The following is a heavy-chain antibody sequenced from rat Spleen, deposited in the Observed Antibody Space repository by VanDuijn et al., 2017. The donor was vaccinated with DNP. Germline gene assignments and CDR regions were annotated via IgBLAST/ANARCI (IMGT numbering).Heavy chain of an antibody. D-gene: IGHD1-12*02. Sequence: EVQLVESGGGLVQPGRSLKLSCAASGFTFSNYGMHWIRQAPMKGLEWVASISPSGGNTYYRDSVQGRFTISRDTAKNTLSLQMNSLRSEDSATYYCAREGDYYDGSFVDALDAWGQGTSVTVSS. CDR1: GFTFSNYG. V-gene: IGHV5-19*01. J-gene: IGHJ4*01. CDR3: AREGDYYDGSFVDALDA. CDR2: ISPSGGNT.